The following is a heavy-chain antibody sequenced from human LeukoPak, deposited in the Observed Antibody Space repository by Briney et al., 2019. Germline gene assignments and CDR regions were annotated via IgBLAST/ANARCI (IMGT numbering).Heavy chain of an antibody. V-gene: IGHV3-21*01. D-gene: IGHD3-22*01. CDR1: GFTFSNYS. CDR2: ISSSSSYI. J-gene: IGHJ5*02. Sequence: PGGSLRLSCAASGFTFSNYSMNWVRQAPGKGLKWVSSISSSSSYIYYADSVKGRFTISRDNAKNSLYLQMNSLRAEDTAVYYCARDHYYHSSGYNGWFDPWGQGTLVTVSS. CDR3: ARDHYYHSSGYNGWFDP.